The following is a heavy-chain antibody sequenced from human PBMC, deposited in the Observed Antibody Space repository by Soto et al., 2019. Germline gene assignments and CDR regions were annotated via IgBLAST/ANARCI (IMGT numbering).Heavy chain of an antibody. J-gene: IGHJ3*02. CDR2: MSHSGGT. CDR3: ARVERGTATTVVDAFDI. CDR1: GGFVTSGSYY. Sequence: QVQLQQWGAGLLKPSETLSLTCAVYGGFVTSGSYYWSWIRQPPGKGLEWIGEMSHSGGTHFNPSLKSRVTISVYTSKNQFTLKMSYVTAADTALYYCARVERGTATTVVDAFDIWGPGTMVTVSS. D-gene: IGHD1-1*01. V-gene: IGHV4-34*01.